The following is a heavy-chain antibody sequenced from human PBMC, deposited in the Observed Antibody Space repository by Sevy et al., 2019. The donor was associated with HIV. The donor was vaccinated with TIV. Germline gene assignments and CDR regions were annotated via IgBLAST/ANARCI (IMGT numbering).Heavy chain of an antibody. CDR3: AKGRQGWELLDALDI. Sequence: GGSLRLSCAASGFTFSSYAMSWVRQAPGKGLEWVSSLSGSGGSTYYADSVKGRFTISRDNSKNTVYLQMNSLRAEDTAVYYCAKGRQGWELLDALDIRGQGTMVTVSS. J-gene: IGHJ3*02. CDR1: GFTFSSYA. V-gene: IGHV3-23*01. D-gene: IGHD1-26*01. CDR2: LSGSGGST.